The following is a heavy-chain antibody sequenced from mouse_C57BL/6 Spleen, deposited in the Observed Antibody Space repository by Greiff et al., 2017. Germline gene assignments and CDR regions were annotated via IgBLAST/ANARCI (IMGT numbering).Heavy chain of an antibody. V-gene: IGHV1-82*01. CDR2: IYPGDGDT. Sequence: QLQLKESVPELVKPGASVKISCKASGYAFSSSWMNWVKQRPGKGLEWIGRIYPGDGDTNYNGKFKGKATLTADKSSSPAYMQLSSLTSEDSAVYFCAREDYYGSSFYAMDYWGQGTSVTVSS. CDR1: GYAFSSSW. D-gene: IGHD1-1*01. J-gene: IGHJ4*01. CDR3: AREDYYGSSFYAMDY.